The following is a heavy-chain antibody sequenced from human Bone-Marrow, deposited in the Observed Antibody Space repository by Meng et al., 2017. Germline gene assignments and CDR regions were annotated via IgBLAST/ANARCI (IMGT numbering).Heavy chain of an antibody. Sequence: SQTLSLTCAISGDSVPSKDAAWNWIRQSPSRGLEWLGRTYYRSKWWNDYAVSVKSRITITPDTSKNQFSLQLNSVTPEDTAVYYCARDSSPWDAERLFYFDFWGQGNLVTVSS. J-gene: IGHJ4*02. CDR1: GDSVPSKDAA. V-gene: IGHV6-1*01. CDR3: ARDSSPWDAERLFYFDF. D-gene: IGHD1-1*01. CDR2: TYYRSKWWN.